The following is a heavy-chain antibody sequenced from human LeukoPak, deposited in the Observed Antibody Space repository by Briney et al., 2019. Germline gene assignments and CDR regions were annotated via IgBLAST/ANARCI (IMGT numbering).Heavy chain of an antibody. Sequence: GSLRLSCAASGFTFDDYAMHWVRQAPGKGLEWVSLISWDGGSTYYADSVKGRFTISRDNAKNSLYLQMNSLRAEDTAVYYCARADYDYVWGSYRQYYFDYWGQGTLVTVSS. V-gene: IGHV3-43D*03. CDR2: ISWDGGST. D-gene: IGHD3-16*02. J-gene: IGHJ4*02. CDR1: GFTFDDYA. CDR3: ARADYDYVWGSYRQYYFDY.